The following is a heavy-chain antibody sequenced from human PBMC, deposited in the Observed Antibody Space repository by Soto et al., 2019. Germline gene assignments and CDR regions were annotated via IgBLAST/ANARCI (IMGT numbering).Heavy chain of an antibody. V-gene: IGHV1-69*13. D-gene: IGHD5-18*01. Sequence: SVKVSCKASGGTFSSYAISLVRQAPGQGLEWMGGIIPIFGTANYAQKFQGRVTITADESTSAAYMELSSLRSEDTAVYYCAREGVRELWLVYYYYYGMDVWXQGTTVTVSS. CDR1: GGTFSSYA. CDR2: IIPIFGTA. CDR3: AREGVRELWLVYYYYYGMDV. J-gene: IGHJ6*02.